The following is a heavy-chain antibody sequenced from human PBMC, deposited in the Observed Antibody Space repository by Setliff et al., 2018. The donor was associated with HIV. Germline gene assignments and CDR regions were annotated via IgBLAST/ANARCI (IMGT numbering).Heavy chain of an antibody. D-gene: IGHD6-6*01. J-gene: IGHJ4*02. CDR3: ARDHIAARSVDY. V-gene: IGHV1-46*01. Sequence: ASVKVSCKASGFTFTTYYMHWVRQAPGQELEWMGIINPSGGSTTYAQKFQGRVTMTRDTSTSTVYMELSSLRSEDTAVYYCARDHIAARSVDYWGQGTLVTVSS. CDR2: INPSGGST. CDR1: GFTFTTYY.